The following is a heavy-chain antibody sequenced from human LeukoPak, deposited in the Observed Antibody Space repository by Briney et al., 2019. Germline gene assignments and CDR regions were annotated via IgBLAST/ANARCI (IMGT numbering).Heavy chain of an antibody. Sequence: PSQTLSLTCTVSGGSIIIGNYYWSWIRQPAGKRLEWIGRISPSGNTNYNPSLKSRVTISVDTSKNQFSLNLNSVTAADTAVYYCAREYSDQLRYFDYWGQGSLVTVSS. CDR2: ISPSGNT. CDR1: GGSIIIGNYY. CDR3: AREYSDQLRYFDY. V-gene: IGHV4-61*02. D-gene: IGHD4-17*01. J-gene: IGHJ4*02.